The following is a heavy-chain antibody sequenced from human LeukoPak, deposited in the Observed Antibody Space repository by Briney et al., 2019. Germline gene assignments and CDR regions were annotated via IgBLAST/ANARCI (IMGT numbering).Heavy chain of an antibody. D-gene: IGHD4-23*01. Sequence: SETLSLTCAVYGGSFSGYYWSWIRQPPGKGLEWIVEINHSGSTNYNPSLKSRVTISVDTSKNQFSLKLSSVTAADTAVYYCERDPNYGGNLYYFDYWGQGTLVTVSS. CDR1: GGSFSGYY. J-gene: IGHJ4*02. CDR2: INHSGST. V-gene: IGHV4-34*01. CDR3: ERDPNYGGNLYYFDY.